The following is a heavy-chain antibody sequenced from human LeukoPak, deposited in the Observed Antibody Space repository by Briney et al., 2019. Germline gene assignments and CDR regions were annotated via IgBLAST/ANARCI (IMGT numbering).Heavy chain of an antibody. V-gene: IGHV1-69*13. CDR3: ATQWELPHGPFDY. CDR2: ISPIFGTA. Sequence: SVKVSCKASGGTFSRYAISWVRQAPGQGLEWMGGISPIFGTANYAQKFQGRVTITADESTSTAYMELSSLRSEDTAVYYCATQWELPHGPFDYWGQGTLVTVSS. J-gene: IGHJ4*02. D-gene: IGHD1-26*01. CDR1: GGTFSRYA.